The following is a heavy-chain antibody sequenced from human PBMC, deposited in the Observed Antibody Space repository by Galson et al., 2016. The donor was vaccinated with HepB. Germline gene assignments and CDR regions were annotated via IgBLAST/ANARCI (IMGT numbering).Heavy chain of an antibody. CDR3: ARREAALPYNWFDP. CDR1: GYIFTNYL. V-gene: IGHV1-46*01. J-gene: IGHJ5*02. D-gene: IGHD6-6*01. Sequence: SVKVSCKASGYIFTNYLMHWVRQAPGQGLEWMGIVNPNGGSIKYAQKFQGRVTMTSDTSTNTVYMELTSLKSEDTAVYYCARREAALPYNWFDPWGQGTRVTVSS. CDR2: VNPNGGSI.